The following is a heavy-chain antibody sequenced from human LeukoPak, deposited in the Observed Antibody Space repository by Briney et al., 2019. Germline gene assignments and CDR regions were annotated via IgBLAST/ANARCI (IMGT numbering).Heavy chain of an antibody. CDR1: GGSYSGYY. Sequence: SETLSLTCAVYGGSYSGYYWSWIRQPPGKGLEWLGEINYSGSTHYNPSPKSRVTLSIDTSKNQFSLRLSSVTAADTAVYYCARDPGGSYDYWGQGTLVTVSS. CDR2: INYSGST. J-gene: IGHJ4*02. CDR3: ARDPGGSYDY. V-gene: IGHV4-34*01. D-gene: IGHD1-26*01.